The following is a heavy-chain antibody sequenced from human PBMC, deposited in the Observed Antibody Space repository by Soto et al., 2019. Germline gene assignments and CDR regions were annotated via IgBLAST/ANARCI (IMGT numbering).Heavy chain of an antibody. CDR1: GFTFSSYW. D-gene: IGHD1-7*01. CDR2: INIDGSST. V-gene: IGHV3-74*03. Sequence: EVQLVESGGGLVQPGGSVRLSCVATGFTFSSYWMHWVRQAPGKGLVWVSRINIDGSSTQYADSVKGRFTISRDNAKNTLYLQMNSLRAEDTAVYYSARWTGTLLLNWLDPWGQGTLVTVSS. CDR3: ARWTGTLLLNWLDP. J-gene: IGHJ5*02.